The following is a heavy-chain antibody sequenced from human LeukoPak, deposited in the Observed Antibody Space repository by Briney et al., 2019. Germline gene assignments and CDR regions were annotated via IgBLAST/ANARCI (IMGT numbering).Heavy chain of an antibody. CDR2: IIPIFGTA. Sequence: EASVKVSCKASGGTFSSYAISWVRQAPGQGLEWMGGIIPIFGTANYAQKFQGRVTITADESTSTAYMELSSPRSEDTAVYYCARDRGSEQWLGPRDTYYFDYWVQGTLVTVSS. V-gene: IGHV1-69*13. CDR3: ARDRGSEQWLGPRDTYYFDY. J-gene: IGHJ4*02. D-gene: IGHD6-19*01. CDR1: GGTFSSYA.